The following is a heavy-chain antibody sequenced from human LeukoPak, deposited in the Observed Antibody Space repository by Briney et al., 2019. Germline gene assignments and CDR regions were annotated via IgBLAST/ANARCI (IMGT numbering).Heavy chain of an antibody. Sequence: SQTLSLTCAISGDSISSNSVTWDWIRQSPSRGLEWLGRTYYRSTWYNDYAVSVRGRITVNPDTSKNQFSLHLNSVTPEDTAVYYCARRLTQYDCFDPWGQGILVTVSS. CDR2: TYYRSTWYN. D-gene: IGHD2-2*01. J-gene: IGHJ5*02. CDR1: GDSISSNSVT. CDR3: ARRLTQYDCFDP. V-gene: IGHV6-1*01.